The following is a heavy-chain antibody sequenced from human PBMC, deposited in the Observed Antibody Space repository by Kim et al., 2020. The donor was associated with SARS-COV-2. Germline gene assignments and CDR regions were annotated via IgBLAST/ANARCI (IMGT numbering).Heavy chain of an antibody. V-gene: IGHV3-33*05. CDR1: GFTFSSYG. Sequence: GGSLRLSCAASGFTFSSYGMHWVRQAPGKGLEWVAVISYDGSNKYYADSVKGRFTISRDNSKNTLYLQMNSLRAEDTAVYYCARDPYVAGYFELWGGYYYYGMDVWGQGTTVTVSS. D-gene: IGHD3-9*01. CDR2: ISYDGSNK. CDR3: ARDPYVAGYFELWGGYYYYGMDV. J-gene: IGHJ6*02.